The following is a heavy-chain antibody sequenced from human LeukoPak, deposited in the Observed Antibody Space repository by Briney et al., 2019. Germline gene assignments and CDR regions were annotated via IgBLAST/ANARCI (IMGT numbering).Heavy chain of an antibody. D-gene: IGHD2-2*01. CDR2: ISHSNHYI. V-gene: IGHV3-21*01. CDR1: GFTFSTYT. CDR3: ARDSEGYQLLKGFDY. J-gene: IGHJ4*02. Sequence: GGSLRLSCAASGFTFSTYTMNWVRQAPGKGLEWVSSISHSNHYIYYADSVKARFPISRDNAKNSLSLQMNSLRAEDTAVYYCARDSEGYQLLKGFDYWGLGTLVTVSS.